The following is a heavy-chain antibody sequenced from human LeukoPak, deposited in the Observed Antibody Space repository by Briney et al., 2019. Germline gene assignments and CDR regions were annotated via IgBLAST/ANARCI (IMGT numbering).Heavy chain of an antibody. J-gene: IGHJ4*02. CDR3: ASGYSSDYGGNAY. CDR1: GYTFSSYW. CDR2: INSDESTI. Sequence: GGSLRLSCAASGYTFSSYWMHWVRHAPGKGLVWVSRINSDESTINYADSVKGRFTISRDNAENTLYLQMNSLRGEDTAVYYCASGYSSDYGGNAYWGQGTLVTVSS. V-gene: IGHV3-74*01. D-gene: IGHD4-23*01.